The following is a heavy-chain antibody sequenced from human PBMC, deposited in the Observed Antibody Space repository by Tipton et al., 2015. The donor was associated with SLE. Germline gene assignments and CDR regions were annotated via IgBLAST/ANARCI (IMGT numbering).Heavy chain of an antibody. CDR2: IRSKGYGGTT. Sequence: SLRLSCTASGFTFGGYAMSWVRQAPGKGLEWVGFIRSKGYGGTTEYAAAVQGRFTISRDNSKSIAYLQMNSLKPEDTAVYYCTRDPRGNSDAFDIWGQGTMVTVSS. J-gene: IGHJ3*02. V-gene: IGHV3-49*04. CDR3: TRDPRGNSDAFDI. D-gene: IGHD4-23*01. CDR1: GFTFGGYA.